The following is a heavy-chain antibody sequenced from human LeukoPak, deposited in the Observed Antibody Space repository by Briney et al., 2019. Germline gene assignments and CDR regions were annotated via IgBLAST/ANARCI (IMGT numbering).Heavy chain of an antibody. Sequence: ASVKVSCKASGYTFTSYYMHWVRQAPGQGLEWMGIINPSGGSTSYAQKFQGRVTMTRDTSTTTGYMELRSLRSDDTAVYYCARGRYDSSPPDSWGQGTLVTVSS. CDR1: GYTFTSYY. CDR3: ARGRYDSSPPDS. D-gene: IGHD3-22*01. V-gene: IGHV1-46*01. J-gene: IGHJ4*02. CDR2: INPSGGST.